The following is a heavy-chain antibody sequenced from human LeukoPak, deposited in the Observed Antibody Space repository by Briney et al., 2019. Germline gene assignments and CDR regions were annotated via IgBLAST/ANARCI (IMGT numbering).Heavy chain of an antibody. CDR3: AVHAATHYYYIDV. V-gene: IGHV1-8*03. Sequence: ASVKVSCKTSGYTFTSYDINWVRQAPGQGLEWMGWMNPNSGNTGYAQKFQGRVTITRNTSISTAYMELSSLRSEDTAVYYCAVHAATHYYYIDVWGKGTTVTVSS. D-gene: IGHD6-13*01. CDR1: GYTFTSYD. J-gene: IGHJ6*03. CDR2: MNPNSGNT.